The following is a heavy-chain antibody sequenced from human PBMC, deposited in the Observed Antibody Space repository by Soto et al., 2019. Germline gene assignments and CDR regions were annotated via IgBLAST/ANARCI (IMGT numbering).Heavy chain of an antibody. D-gene: IGHD3-10*01. CDR2: IKPDGSEK. CDR1: GFTFSSHL. Sequence: EVQLVDSGGGLVQPGGSLRLSCAASGFTFSSHLMSWVRQAPGKGLEWVANIKPDGSEKYYLDSVKGRFTISRDNARNSVYLQMNSLRADDTAVYYCAKYGRSPTNFDYWGQGTLVTVSS. J-gene: IGHJ4*02. V-gene: IGHV3-7*05. CDR3: AKYGRSPTNFDY.